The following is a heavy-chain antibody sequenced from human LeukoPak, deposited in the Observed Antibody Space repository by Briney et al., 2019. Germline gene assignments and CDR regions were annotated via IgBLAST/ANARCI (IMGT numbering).Heavy chain of an antibody. V-gene: IGHV4-34*01. CDR1: GGSFSGYY. J-gene: IGHJ4*02. CDR3: ARAAVETYYDFWSGYSRHYFDY. D-gene: IGHD3-3*01. Sequence: SETLSLTCAVYGGSFSGYYWSWIRQPPGKGLEWIGEINHSGSTNYNPSLKSRVTISVDTSKNQFSLKLSSVTAADTAVYYCARAAVETYYDFWSGYSRHYFDYWGQGTLVTVSS. CDR2: INHSGST.